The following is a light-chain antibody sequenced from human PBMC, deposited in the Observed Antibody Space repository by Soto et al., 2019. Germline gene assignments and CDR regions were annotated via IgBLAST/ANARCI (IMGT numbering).Light chain of an antibody. Sequence: EIVMTQSPVTLSVSPRERATLSCRASQSVGSNLAWYHQKPGQAPRLLMYGASTRATGIPARFSGSGSGTEFTLTISSLQSEDFAVYYCQQYNTWGTFGQGTNVEIK. V-gene: IGKV3-15*01. CDR2: GAS. CDR1: QSVGSN. CDR3: QQYNTWGT. J-gene: IGKJ1*01.